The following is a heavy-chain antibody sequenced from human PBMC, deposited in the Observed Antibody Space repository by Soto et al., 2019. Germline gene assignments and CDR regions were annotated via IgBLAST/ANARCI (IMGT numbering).Heavy chain of an antibody. CDR1: GGTFSSYA. CDR2: IIPIFGTA. CDR3: ARDVVRAARYYYGMDV. D-gene: IGHD6-6*01. J-gene: IGHJ6*02. V-gene: IGHV1-69*13. Sequence: SVKVSCKASGGTFSSYAISWVRQAPGQGLEWMGGIIPIFGTANYAQKFQGRVTITADESTSTAYMELSSLRSEDTAVYYCARDVVRAARYYYGMDVWGQGTTVTVYS.